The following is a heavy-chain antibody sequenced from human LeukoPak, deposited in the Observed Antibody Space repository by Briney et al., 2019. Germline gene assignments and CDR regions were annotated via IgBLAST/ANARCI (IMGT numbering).Heavy chain of an antibody. Sequence: GGSLRLSCAASGFTFGSYSMNWVRQAPGKGLEWVSSISSSSSYIYYADSVKGRFTISRDNAKNSLYLQMNSLRAEDTAVYYCARGTAMVHFDYWGQGTLVTVSS. V-gene: IGHV3-21*01. J-gene: IGHJ4*02. D-gene: IGHD5-18*01. CDR2: ISSSSSYI. CDR1: GFTFGSYS. CDR3: ARGTAMVHFDY.